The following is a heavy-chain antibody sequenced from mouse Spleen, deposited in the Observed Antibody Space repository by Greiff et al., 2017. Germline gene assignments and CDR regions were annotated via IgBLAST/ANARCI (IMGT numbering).Heavy chain of an antibody. D-gene: IGHD2-4*01. CDR1: GFTFSSYG. CDR2: INSNGGST. CDR3: ARVYDYYWYFDV. J-gene: IGHJ1*01. V-gene: IGHV5-6-3*01. Sequence: DVMLVESGGGLVQPGGSLKLSCAASGFTFSSYGMSWVRQTPDKRLELVATINSNGGSTYYPDSVKGRFTISRDNAKNTLYLQMSSLKSEDTAMYYCARVYDYYWYFDVWGAGTTVTVSS.